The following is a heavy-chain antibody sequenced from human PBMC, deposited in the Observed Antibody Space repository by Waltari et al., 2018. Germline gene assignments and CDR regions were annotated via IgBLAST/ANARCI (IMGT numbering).Heavy chain of an antibody. CDR3: ARLDSRSGSYYFDY. Sequence: QLQLQEAGPGLVKPSETLSLPCTVSGGPISRRNYYWGWLRQPPGKGLEWIGNIYYSGSTYYNPSLKSRVTIYIDTSKNQFSLKLSSVTAADTAVYFCARLDSRSGSYYFDYWGQGTLVTVSS. CDR2: IYYSGST. D-gene: IGHD1-26*01. J-gene: IGHJ4*02. CDR1: GGPISRRNYY. V-gene: IGHV4-39*01.